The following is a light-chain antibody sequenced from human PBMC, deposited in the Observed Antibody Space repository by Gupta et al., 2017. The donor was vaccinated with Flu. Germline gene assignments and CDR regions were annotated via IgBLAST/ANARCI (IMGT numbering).Light chain of an antibody. CDR3: CSYAGSYTLG. CDR1: SSDVGGYNY. J-gene: IGLJ1*01. CDR2: DVI. Sequence: SVTISCTGTSSDVGGYNYVSWYQKHPGKAPKLMMYDVIKRPSGVPDRFSGSQSGNTASLTISGLQAEDEADYYCCSYAGSYTLGVGTGTKVTV. V-gene: IGLV2-11*01.